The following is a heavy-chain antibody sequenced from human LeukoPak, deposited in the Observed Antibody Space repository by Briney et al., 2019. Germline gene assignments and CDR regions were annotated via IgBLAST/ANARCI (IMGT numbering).Heavy chain of an antibody. D-gene: IGHD3-3*01. V-gene: IGHV4-61*02. Sequence: SETLSLTCTVSGGSISGGSYYWSWIRQPAGKGLEWIGRIYASGSTDYNPSLKSRLTISVDSSKNQFSLRLTSVTAADTAVYYCAREKNDYNFWTGGYYYMDVWGKGTTVTVSS. J-gene: IGHJ6*03. CDR1: GGSISGGSYY. CDR3: AREKNDYNFWTGGYYYMDV. CDR2: IYASGST.